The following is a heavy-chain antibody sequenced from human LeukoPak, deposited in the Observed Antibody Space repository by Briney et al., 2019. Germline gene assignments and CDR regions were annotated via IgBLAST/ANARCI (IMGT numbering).Heavy chain of an antibody. V-gene: IGHV3-23*01. D-gene: IGHD6-6*01. CDR1: GFTFSSYA. J-gene: IGHJ4*02. CDR2: ISGRGDGS. CDR3: AKEQSSSGIFDY. Sequence: GGSLRLSCAASGFTFSSYAMSWVRQAPGKGLEWVSAISGRGDGSYYADSVKGRFTISRDNSKNTLYLQMNSLRAEDTAVYYCAKEQSSSGIFDYWGQGTLVTVSS.